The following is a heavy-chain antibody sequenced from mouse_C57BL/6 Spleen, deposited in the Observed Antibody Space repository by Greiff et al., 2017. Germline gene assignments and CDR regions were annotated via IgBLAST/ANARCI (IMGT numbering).Heavy chain of an antibody. Sequence: QVQLQQPGAELVKPGASVKMSCKASGYTFTSYWITWVKQRPGQGLEWIGDIYPGSGSTNYNEKFKSKATLTVDKSSSTAYMQLSSLTSEDSAVYYCAREDYSNYLFDYWGQGTTLTVSS. D-gene: IGHD2-5*01. CDR1: GYTFTSYW. V-gene: IGHV1-55*01. CDR2: IYPGSGST. J-gene: IGHJ2*01. CDR3: AREDYSNYLFDY.